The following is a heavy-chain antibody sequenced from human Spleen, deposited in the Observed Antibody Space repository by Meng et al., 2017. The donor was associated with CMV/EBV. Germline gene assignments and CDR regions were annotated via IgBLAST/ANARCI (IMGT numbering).Heavy chain of an antibody. CDR2: IGTAGDT. V-gene: IGHV3-13*01. CDR1: GFPFRSSD. CDR3: ARAFYDYGNWYFDL. Sequence: CASSGFPFRSSDMPWVRQATGKGLELVSAIGTAGDTYYPGSVKGRFTISRENAKNSLYLQMNSLRAGDTAVYYCARAFYDYGNWYFDLWGRGTLVTVSS. J-gene: IGHJ2*01. D-gene: IGHD4-17*01.